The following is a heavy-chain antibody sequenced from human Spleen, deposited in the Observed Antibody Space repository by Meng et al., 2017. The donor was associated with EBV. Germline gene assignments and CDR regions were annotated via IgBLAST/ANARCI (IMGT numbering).Heavy chain of an antibody. CDR2: IYWDDDK. CDR3: VHTSTPSSWQPDF. D-gene: IGHD6-13*01. J-gene: IGHJ4*02. CDR1: GFSLDTSGVA. Sequence: HITLKESGPTLVKPTQTLTLTCTFSGFSLDTSGVAVGWIRQPPGKPLEWLALIYWDDDKRYSPSLENRLTITRGTSRNQVVLTITNVDPADTGTYFCVHTSTPSSWQPDFWGQGILVTVSS. V-gene: IGHV2-5*02.